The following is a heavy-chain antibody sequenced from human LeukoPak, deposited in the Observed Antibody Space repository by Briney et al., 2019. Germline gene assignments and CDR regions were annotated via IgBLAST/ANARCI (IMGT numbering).Heavy chain of an antibody. CDR3: ARDRIDAFDF. CDR1: GGSISGYY. J-gene: IGHJ3*01. CDR2: IYYSGNT. V-gene: IGHV4-59*12. Sequence: SETLSLTCTVSGGSISGYYWSWIRQPPGKGLEWIGYIYYSGNTNHNPSLKSRVTISVDTSKNQFSLKLSSVTAADTAVYFCARDRIDAFDFWGQGTMVTVSS.